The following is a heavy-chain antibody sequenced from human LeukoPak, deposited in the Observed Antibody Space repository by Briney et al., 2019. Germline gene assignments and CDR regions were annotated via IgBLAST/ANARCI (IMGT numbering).Heavy chain of an antibody. CDR3: ARGYGGDPGTSS. CDR2: IKSDGRST. D-gene: IGHD2-21*01. J-gene: IGHJ5*02. CDR1: GFTFSSYW. V-gene: IGHV3-74*01. Sequence: PGGSLRLSCAASGFTFSSYWIHWVRQAPGKGLGWVSGIKSDGRSTSYADSVRGRFTISRDNAKNTLYLQMNSLGAEDTAVYYCARGYGGDPGTSSWGQGTLVTVSS.